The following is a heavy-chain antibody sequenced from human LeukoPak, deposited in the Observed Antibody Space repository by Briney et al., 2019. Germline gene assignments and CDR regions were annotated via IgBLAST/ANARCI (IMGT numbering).Heavy chain of an antibody. CDR1: GYTFTSYY. Sequence: ASVKVSCKASGYTFTSYYMHWVRQAPGQGLEWMGIINPSGGSTSYAQKFQGRATMTRDMSTSTVYMELSSLRSEDTAVYYCARVRGDRYYDYWGQGTLVTVSS. D-gene: IGHD2-21*02. J-gene: IGHJ4*02. V-gene: IGHV1-46*01. CDR3: ARVRGDRYYDY. CDR2: INPSGGST.